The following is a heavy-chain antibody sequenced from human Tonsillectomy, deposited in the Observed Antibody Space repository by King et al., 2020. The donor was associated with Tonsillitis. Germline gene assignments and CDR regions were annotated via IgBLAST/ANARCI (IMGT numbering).Heavy chain of an antibody. Sequence: QLQESGPGLVKPSETLSLTCTVSGGSISSSSYYWGWIRQPPGKGLEWIGSIYYSGSTYYNPSLKSRVTISVDTSKNQFSLKLSSVTAADTAVYYCARHSSGWYRDYRGQGTLVTVSS. CDR3: ARHSSGWYRDY. CDR1: GGSISSSSYY. CDR2: IYYSGST. D-gene: IGHD6-19*01. J-gene: IGHJ4*02. V-gene: IGHV4-39*01.